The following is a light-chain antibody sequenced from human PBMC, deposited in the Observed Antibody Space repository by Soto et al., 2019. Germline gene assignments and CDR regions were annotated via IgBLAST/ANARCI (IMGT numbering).Light chain of an antibody. V-gene: IGKV3D-15*01. J-gene: IGKJ4*01. CDR1: QSVTNN. CDR3: QHYNNWPLT. Sequence: EIVMTQSPATLSVSQGERVALSCRASQSVTNNIAWYQQKPGQAPRLLIYGTSTRATGTPARFSGSGSGTEFTLTISGLQSEDFAAYFCQHYNNWPLTFGGGTKVDI. CDR2: GTS.